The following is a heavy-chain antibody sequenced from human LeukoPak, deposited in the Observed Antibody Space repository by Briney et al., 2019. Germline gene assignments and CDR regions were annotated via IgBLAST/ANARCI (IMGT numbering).Heavy chain of an antibody. CDR1: GYTFTDYY. Sequence: GASVKVSCKVSGYTFTDYYMHWVQQAPGKGLEWMGLVDPEDGETIYSEKFQGRVTITADTSTDTAYMELSSLRSEDTAVYYCATLEDHNLVVVPAAIVRGYSGQGTLVTVSP. V-gene: IGHV1-69-2*01. CDR2: VDPEDGET. J-gene: IGHJ4*02. D-gene: IGHD2-2*02. CDR3: ATLEDHNLVVVPAAIVRGY.